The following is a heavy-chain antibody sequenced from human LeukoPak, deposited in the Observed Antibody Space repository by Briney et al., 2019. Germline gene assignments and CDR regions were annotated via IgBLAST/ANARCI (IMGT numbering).Heavy chain of an antibody. CDR2: ISSSSSTI. J-gene: IGHJ4*02. D-gene: IGHD6-19*01. Sequence: GGSLRLSCAASGFTFSSYSMNWVRQAPGKGLERVSYISSSSSTIYYADSVKGRFTTSRDNAKNSLYLQMNSLRAEDTAVYYCASSYQWLVSPFDYWGQGTLVTVSS. V-gene: IGHV3-48*01. CDR1: GFTFSSYS. CDR3: ASSYQWLVSPFDY.